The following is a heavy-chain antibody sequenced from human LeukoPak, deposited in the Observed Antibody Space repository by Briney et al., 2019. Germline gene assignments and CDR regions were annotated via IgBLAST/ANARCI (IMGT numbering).Heavy chain of an antibody. CDR3: AKASGSSWYSDAFDI. J-gene: IGHJ3*02. CDR2: IYSGGIT. D-gene: IGHD6-13*01. V-gene: IGHV3-53*01. CDR1: GFTVSNNH. Sequence: GGSLRLSCAASGFTVSNNHMNWVRQAPGKGLEWVSVIYSGGITYYADSVKGRFTISRDNSKNTLYLQMNSLRADDTAVYYCAKASGSSWYSDAFDIWGQGTMVTVSS.